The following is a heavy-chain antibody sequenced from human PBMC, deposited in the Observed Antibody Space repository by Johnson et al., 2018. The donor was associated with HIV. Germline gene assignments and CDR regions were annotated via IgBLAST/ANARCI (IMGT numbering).Heavy chain of an antibody. D-gene: IGHD5-24*01. Sequence: QVQVVESGGGVVQPGRSLRLSCAASGFTFSSYAMHWVRQAPGKGLEWVAVISYDGSNKYYADSVKGRFTISRDNSKNSLYLQMNSLRTEDTALYYCAKDQEWLQLNGGPQDIWGQGTMVTVSS. CDR3: AKDQEWLQLNGGPQDI. J-gene: IGHJ3*02. CDR2: ISYDGSNK. V-gene: IGHV3-30-3*01. CDR1: GFTFSSYA.